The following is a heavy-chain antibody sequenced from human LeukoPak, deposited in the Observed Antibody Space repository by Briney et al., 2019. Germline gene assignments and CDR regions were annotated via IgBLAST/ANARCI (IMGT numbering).Heavy chain of an antibody. V-gene: IGHV4-59*08. Sequence: SETLSLSCTVSGDSISYYYWSWIRQPPGKGLEWIGYIYYSGSTDYNPSLKSRVTISVDTSKNQFSLKLSSVTAADTAVYYCASLAFYYYDSSGYPDAFDIWGQGTMVTVSS. CDR1: GDSISYYY. CDR3: ASLAFYYYDSSGYPDAFDI. J-gene: IGHJ3*02. D-gene: IGHD3-22*01. CDR2: IYYSGST.